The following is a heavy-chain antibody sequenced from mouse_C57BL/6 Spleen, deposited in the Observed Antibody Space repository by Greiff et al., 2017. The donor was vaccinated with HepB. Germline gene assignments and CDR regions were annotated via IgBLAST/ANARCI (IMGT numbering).Heavy chain of an antibody. V-gene: IGHV2-3*01. CDR1: GFSLTSYG. Sequence: VHLVESGPGLVAPSQSLSITCTVSGFSLTSYGVSWVRQPPGKGLEWLGVIWGDGSTNYHSALISRLSISKDNSKSQVFLKLNSLQTDDTATYYCAKRKWDYYGSSYDWYFDVWGTGTTVTVSS. CDR2: IWGDGST. J-gene: IGHJ1*03. CDR3: AKRKWDYYGSSYDWYFDV. D-gene: IGHD1-1*01.